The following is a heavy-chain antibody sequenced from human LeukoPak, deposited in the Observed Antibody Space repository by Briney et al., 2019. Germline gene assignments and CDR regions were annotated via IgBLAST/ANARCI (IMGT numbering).Heavy chain of an antibody. V-gene: IGHV3-23*01. CDR1: GFTFSSYA. CDR3: AKDYRGVSHSTIPGFDY. CDR2: ISGSGGST. D-gene: IGHD3-10*01. J-gene: IGHJ4*02. Sequence: PGGSLRLSCAASGFTFSSYAMSWVRQAPGKGLEWVSAISGSGGSTYYADSVKGRFTISRDNSKNTLYLQMNSLRAEDTAVYYCAKDYRGVSHSTIPGFDYWGQGTLVTVSS.